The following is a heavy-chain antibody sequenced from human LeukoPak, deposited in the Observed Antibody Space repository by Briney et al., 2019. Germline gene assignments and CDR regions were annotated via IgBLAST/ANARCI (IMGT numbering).Heavy chain of an antibody. CDR1: GYTFTSYY. V-gene: IGHV1-46*01. J-gene: IGHJ6*03. CDR2: INPSGGST. Sequence: ASVKVSCKASGYTFTSYYMHWVRQAPGQGLEWMGIINPSGGSTSYAQKFQGRVTMTRDMSTSTVYMELSSLRSEDTAVYYCAVLEWLPHYYYYMDVWGKGTTVTVSS. CDR3: AVLEWLPHYYYYMDV. D-gene: IGHD3-3*01.